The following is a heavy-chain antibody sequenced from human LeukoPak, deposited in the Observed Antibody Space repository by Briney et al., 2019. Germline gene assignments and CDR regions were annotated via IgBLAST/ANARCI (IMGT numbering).Heavy chain of an antibody. V-gene: IGHV3-66*01. CDR2: IYRDGST. J-gene: IGHJ4*02. CDR3: ARGSELGATCDY. CDR1: GFAVSSNY. Sequence: GGSLRLSCAASGFAVSSNYMSWVRQARGKGLEWVSVIYRDGSTYYPDSLQRRFTIFSDNSNNTVYLQMNSLRAEDTAVYYCARGSELGATCDYWGQGTLVTVSS. D-gene: IGHD1-26*01.